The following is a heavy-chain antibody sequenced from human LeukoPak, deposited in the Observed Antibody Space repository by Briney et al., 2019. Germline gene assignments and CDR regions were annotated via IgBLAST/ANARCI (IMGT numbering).Heavy chain of an antibody. CDR3: ARDIRYYGSGSYYFGYYYMDV. D-gene: IGHD3-10*01. CDR1: GYTFTGYY. J-gene: IGHJ6*03. V-gene: IGHV1-2*02. Sequence: GASVKVSCKASGYTFTGYYMHWVRQAPGQGLEWMGWINPNSGGTNYAQKFQGRVTMTRDTSISTAYMELSRLRSDDTAVYYCARDIRYYGSGSYYFGYYYMDVWGKGTTVTVSS. CDR2: INPNSGGT.